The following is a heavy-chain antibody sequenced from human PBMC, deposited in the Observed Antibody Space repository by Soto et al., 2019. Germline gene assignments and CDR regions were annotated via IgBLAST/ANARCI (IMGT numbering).Heavy chain of an antibody. V-gene: IGHV4-39*01. D-gene: IGHD3-22*01. CDR1: GGSISSSSYY. CDR2: IYDSGSN. J-gene: IGHJ2*01. Sequence: QLQLQESGPGLVKPSETLSLTCPVSGGSISSSSYYWGWIRQPPGKGLEWIGSIYDSGSNYYNPSLKSRVDISVDTTKHQFSLKLSSVTAADPALYYCARRGHYYDSSGNRGWYFDLWGRGTLVTVSS. CDR3: ARRGHYYDSSGNRGWYFDL.